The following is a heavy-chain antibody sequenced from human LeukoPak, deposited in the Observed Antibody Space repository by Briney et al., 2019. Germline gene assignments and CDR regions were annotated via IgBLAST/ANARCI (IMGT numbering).Heavy chain of an antibody. V-gene: IGHV3-74*01. CDR3: ARGRPHGNDY. D-gene: IGHD2-15*01. Sequence: GGSLRLSCAAYGFTFRSYWMNWVRQAPGKGLVWVSRIASDGSSTTYADSVKGRFSISRDNAKNTLYLQMNSRRVEDTAVYYCARGRPHGNDYWGQGTLVTVSS. J-gene: IGHJ4*02. CDR2: IASDGSST. CDR1: GFTFRSYW.